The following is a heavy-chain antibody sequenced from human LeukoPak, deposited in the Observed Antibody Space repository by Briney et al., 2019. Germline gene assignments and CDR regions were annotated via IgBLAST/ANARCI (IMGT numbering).Heavy chain of an antibody. CDR1: GFSFSLYW. J-gene: IGHJ3*02. CDR2: IRRDGGVE. Sequence: PGGSLRLSCAASGFSFSLYWMTWVRQAPGKGLEWVANIRRDGGVENYMDSVKGRFTISRDNAKNSLYLQMDSLRAEDTAVYYCARDSSPYCVSDCYFDAFDIWGQGTMVTVSS. V-gene: IGHV3-7*01. CDR3: ARDSSPYCVSDCYFDAFDI. D-gene: IGHD2-21*01.